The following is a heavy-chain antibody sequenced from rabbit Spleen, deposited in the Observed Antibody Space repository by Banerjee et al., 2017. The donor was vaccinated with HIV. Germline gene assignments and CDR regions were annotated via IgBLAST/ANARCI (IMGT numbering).Heavy chain of an antibody. Sequence: QEQLMEYGGGLVKPGGTLTLTCTVSGFSFSSNWICWVRQAPGKGLEWIACIDTNDGDTDYANWPKGRFTISKTSSTTVTLQMTSLTAADTATYFCARNYVNAFDPWGPGTLVTVS. CDR2: IDTNDGDT. CDR1: GFSFSSNW. CDR3: ARNYVNAFDP. V-gene: IGHV1S45*01. D-gene: IGHD1-1*01. J-gene: IGHJ2*01.